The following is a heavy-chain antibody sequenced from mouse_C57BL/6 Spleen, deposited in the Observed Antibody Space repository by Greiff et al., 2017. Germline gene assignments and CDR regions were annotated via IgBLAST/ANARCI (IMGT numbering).Heavy chain of an antibody. J-gene: IGHJ2*01. CDR1: GYTFTSYW. V-gene: IGHV1-50*01. Sequence: VQLQQPGAELVKPGASVKLSCTASGYTFTSYWMQWVKQRPGQGLEWIGEIDPSDGYTKYNQKFKGKATLTVDTSSSTAYMQLSSLTSEDSAVYYGERGGVATYFDGWGQGTTLTVSS. CDR2: IDPSDGYT. CDR3: ERGGVATYFDG.